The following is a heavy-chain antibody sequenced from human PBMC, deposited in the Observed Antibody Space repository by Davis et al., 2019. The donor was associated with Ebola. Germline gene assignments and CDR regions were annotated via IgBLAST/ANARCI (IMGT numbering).Heavy chain of an antibody. CDR1: GGSISSSSYY. V-gene: IGHV4-39*01. CDR2: IYYSGST. D-gene: IGHD6-13*01. CDR3: ALIPGYSSSWYPPY. J-gene: IGHJ4*02. Sequence: PSETLSLTCTVSGGSISSSSYYWGWIRQPPGKGLEWIGSIYYSGSTYYNPSLKSRVTISVDTSKNQFSLKLSSVTAADTAVYYCALIPGYSSSWYPPYWGQGTLVTVSS.